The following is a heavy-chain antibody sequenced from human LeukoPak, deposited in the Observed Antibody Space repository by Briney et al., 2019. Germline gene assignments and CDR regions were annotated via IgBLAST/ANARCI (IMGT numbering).Heavy chain of an antibody. CDR2: ISDDGSNK. CDR1: GFTFSAYA. V-gene: IGHV3-30-3*01. J-gene: IGHJ4*02. Sequence: QAGRSLRLSCAASGFTFSAYAIHWLRQAPGKGLEWVTVISDDGSNKYYADSVKGRFTISRDNSKNTLYVQMNSLRAEDTAVYYCARDEGYYFDYWGQGTLVTVSS. CDR3: ARDEGYYFDY.